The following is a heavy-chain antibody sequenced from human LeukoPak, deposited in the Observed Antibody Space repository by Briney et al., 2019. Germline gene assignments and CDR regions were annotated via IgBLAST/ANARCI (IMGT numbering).Heavy chain of an antibody. V-gene: IGHV4-34*01. CDR1: GGPFSGYY. J-gene: IGHJ4*02. Sequence: SETLSLTCAVYGGPFSGYYWSWIRQPPGKGLEWIGEINHSGSTNYNPSLKSRVTISVDTSKNQFSLKLSSVTAADTAVYYCARGRRGGYSYGYPFDYWGQGTLVTVSS. CDR3: ARGRRGGYSYGYPFDY. D-gene: IGHD5-18*01. CDR2: INHSGST.